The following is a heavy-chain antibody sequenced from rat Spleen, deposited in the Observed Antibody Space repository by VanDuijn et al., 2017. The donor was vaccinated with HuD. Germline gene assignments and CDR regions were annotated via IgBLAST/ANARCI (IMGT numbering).Heavy chain of an antibody. Sequence: EVQLVESGGGLVQPGRSLKLSCVTSGFTFNYYWMTWIRQAPGKGLEWVASITNASGGTHYPDSVKGRFTISRDNAKSNLHLQMDSLRSEDTATYYCARGDYSSPRGGYWGQGVMVTVSS. D-gene: IGHD1-2*01. V-gene: IGHV5-31*01. CDR1: GFTFNYYW. CDR2: ITNASGGT. J-gene: IGHJ2*01. CDR3: ARGDYSSPRGGY.